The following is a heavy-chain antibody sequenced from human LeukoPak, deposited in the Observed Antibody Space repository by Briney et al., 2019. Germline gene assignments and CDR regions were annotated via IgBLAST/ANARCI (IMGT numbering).Heavy chain of an antibody. J-gene: IGHJ5*02. CDR1: GYTFTSYG. D-gene: IGHD6-13*01. Sequence: GASVKVSCKASGYTFTSYGISWVRQAPGQGLEWMGWISAYNGNTNYAQKLQGRVTMATDTSTSTAYMELRSLRSDDTAVYYCARVTYEVIAAAAHNWFGPWGQGTLVTVSS. CDR2: ISAYNGNT. V-gene: IGHV1-18*01. CDR3: ARVTYEVIAAAAHNWFGP.